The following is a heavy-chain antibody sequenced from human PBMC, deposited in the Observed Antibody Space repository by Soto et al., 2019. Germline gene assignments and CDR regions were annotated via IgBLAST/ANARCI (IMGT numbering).Heavy chain of an antibody. D-gene: IGHD3-9*01. CDR2: IFSNDEK. V-gene: IGHV2-26*01. J-gene: IGHJ5*02. Sequence: SGPTLVNPTETLTLTCTVSGFSLSNARMGVSWIRQPPGKALEWLAHIFSNDEKSYSTSLKSRLTISKDTSKSQVVLTMTNMDPVDTATYYCARLQYYDILTGYYCFDPWGQGTLVTVSS. CDR3: ARLQYYDILTGYYCFDP. CDR1: GFSLSNARMG.